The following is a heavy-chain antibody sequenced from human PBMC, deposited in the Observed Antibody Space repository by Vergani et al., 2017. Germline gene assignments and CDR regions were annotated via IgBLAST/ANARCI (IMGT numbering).Heavy chain of an antibody. CDR2: IFYSGST. J-gene: IGHJ6*03. Sequence: QVHLQESGPGLVKPSQTLSLTCTVSGGSFSSDGYYWSWIRQHPGKGLEWIGYIFYSGSTYYNPALQSRVTISIDMSKNQFSLKLSSVTAADTAVYYCASSGYYTDYYYYMDVWGKGTTVTVSS. CDR1: GGSFSSDGYY. D-gene: IGHD3-3*01. CDR3: ASSGYYTDYYYYMDV. V-gene: IGHV4-31*03.